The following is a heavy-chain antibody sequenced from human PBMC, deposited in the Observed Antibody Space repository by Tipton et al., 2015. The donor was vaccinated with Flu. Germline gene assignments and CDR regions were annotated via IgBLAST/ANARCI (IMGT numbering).Heavy chain of an antibody. J-gene: IGHJ4*02. CDR1: GFTFDDYA. CDR3: AKDYFEYSSSSTLDY. CDR2: ISWNSGSI. V-gene: IGHV3-9*01. Sequence: SLRLSCAASGFTFDDYAMHWVRQAPGKGLEWVSGISWNSGSIGYADSVKGRFTISRDNAKNSLYPQMNSLRAEDTALYYCAKDYFEYSSSSTLDYWGQGTLVTVPS. D-gene: IGHD6-6*01.